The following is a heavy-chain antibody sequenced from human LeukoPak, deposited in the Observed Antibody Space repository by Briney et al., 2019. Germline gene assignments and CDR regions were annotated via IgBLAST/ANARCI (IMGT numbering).Heavy chain of an antibody. CDR2: IYYSGST. Sequence: SETLSLTCTVSGGSISSGGYYWSWIRQHPGKGLEWIGYIYYSGSTYYNPSLKSRVTISVDTSKNQFSLKLSSVTAADTAVYYCARDQGQLGVDYWGQGTLVTVSS. J-gene: IGHJ4*02. CDR3: ARDQGQLGVDY. CDR1: GGSISSGGYY. D-gene: IGHD6-6*01. V-gene: IGHV4-31*03.